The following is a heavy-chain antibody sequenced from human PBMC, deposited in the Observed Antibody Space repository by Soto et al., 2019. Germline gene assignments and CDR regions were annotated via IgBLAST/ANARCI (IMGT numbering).Heavy chain of an antibody. D-gene: IGHD2-15*01. CDR1: GFTLGAYV. V-gene: IGHV3-30*18. CDR3: AKSVPDPACRGGGCHRTFDY. J-gene: IGHJ4*02. CDR2: ISADGRDL. Sequence: QVQLVESGGGVVQPRGSLRLSCAASGFTLGAYVMHWVRQAPGKGLEWVAAISADGRDLFYAASVEGRFTISRDNSKNTLFLQMNSLRSDDTSVYSCAKSVPDPACRGGGCHRTFDYWGQGTLVTVSS.